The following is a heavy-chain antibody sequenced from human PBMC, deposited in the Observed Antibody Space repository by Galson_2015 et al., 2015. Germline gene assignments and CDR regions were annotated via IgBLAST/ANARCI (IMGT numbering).Heavy chain of an antibody. CDR1: GYTFTGYY. Sequence: SVKVSCKASGYTFTGYYMHWVRQAPGQGLEWMGWINPNSGGTNYAQKFQGWVTMTRDTSISTAYMELSRLRSDDTAVYYCARRYYDFWNVAPGTNNWFDPWGQGTLVTVSS. CDR2: INPNSGGT. CDR3: ARRYYDFWNVAPGTNNWFDP. V-gene: IGHV1-2*04. J-gene: IGHJ5*02. D-gene: IGHD3-3*01.